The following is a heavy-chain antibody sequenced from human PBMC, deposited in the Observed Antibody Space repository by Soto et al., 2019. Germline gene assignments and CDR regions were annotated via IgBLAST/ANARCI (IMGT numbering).Heavy chain of an antibody. D-gene: IGHD6-19*01. J-gene: IGHJ6*02. CDR1: GFTFSSYG. Sequence: QVQLVESGGGVVQPGRSLRLSCAASGFTFSSYGMHWVRQAPGKGLEWVAVISYDGSNKYYADSVKGRFTISRDNSKNXXYXQMXSLRAEDTAVYYCANAEFGSGWYSPIQLYYYGMDVWGQGTTVTVSS. CDR3: ANAEFGSGWYSPIQLYYYGMDV. CDR2: ISYDGSNK. V-gene: IGHV3-30*18.